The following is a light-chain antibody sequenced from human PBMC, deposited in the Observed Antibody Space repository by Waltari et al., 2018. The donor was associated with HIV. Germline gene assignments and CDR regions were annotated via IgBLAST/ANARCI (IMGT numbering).Light chain of an antibody. Sequence: NLTPQPLDSLVVSLVERATITCEYRQSLLYSPNNQNYLAWYQQKPGQPPKLLIYWASTRESGVPDLFIGSGSGTDFTLTISSLQAENVAFYYCQQYYNNPPFGGGTKVAIK. CDR1: QSLLYSPNNQNY. J-gene: IGKJ4*01. CDR2: WAS. CDR3: QQYYNNPP. V-gene: IGKV4-1*01.